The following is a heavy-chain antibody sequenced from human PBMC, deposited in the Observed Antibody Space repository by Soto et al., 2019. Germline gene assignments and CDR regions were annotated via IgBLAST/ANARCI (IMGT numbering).Heavy chain of an antibody. V-gene: IGHV3-21*01. J-gene: IGHJ5*02. CDR1: GFTFSSYS. Sequence: LRLFCAASGFTFSSYSMNWVRQAPGKGLEWVSSISSSSSYIYYADSVKGRFTISRDNAKNSLYLQMNSLRAEDTAVYYCARASVRFPFDPWGQGTLVTVSS. CDR2: ISSSSSYI. D-gene: IGHD3-3*01. CDR3: ARASVRFPFDP.